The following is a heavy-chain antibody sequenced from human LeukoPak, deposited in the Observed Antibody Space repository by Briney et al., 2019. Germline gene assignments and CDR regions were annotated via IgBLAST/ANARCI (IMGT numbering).Heavy chain of an antibody. CDR1: GFTVSSNS. J-gene: IGHJ6*04. CDR2: IYSDNT. CDR3: AKDGGNYYDTAGNHLMRSYMDV. D-gene: IGHD3-22*01. V-gene: IGHV3-66*03. Sequence: GGSLRLSCTVSGFTVSSNSMSWVRQAPGKGLEWVSFIYSDNTHYSDSVKGRFTISRDNAKNSLYLQMNSLRAEDTAVYYCAKDGGNYYDTAGNHLMRSYMDVWGKGTTVTVSS.